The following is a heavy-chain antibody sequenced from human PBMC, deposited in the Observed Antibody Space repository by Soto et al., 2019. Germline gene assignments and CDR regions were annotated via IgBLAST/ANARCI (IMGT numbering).Heavy chain of an antibody. J-gene: IGHJ4*02. V-gene: IGHV3-11*01. CDR1: GFTFSDYY. D-gene: IGHD3-16*02. CDR3: ARVEKNDYDYIWGSYRADYYFDY. CDR2: ISSSGSTI. Sequence: QVQLVESGGGLVKPGGSLRLSCAASGFTFSDYYMSWIRQAPGKGLEWVSYISSSGSTIYYADSVKGRFTISRDNAKNSLYLQMNRLRAEDTAVYYCARVEKNDYDYIWGSYRADYYFDYWGQGTLVTVSS.